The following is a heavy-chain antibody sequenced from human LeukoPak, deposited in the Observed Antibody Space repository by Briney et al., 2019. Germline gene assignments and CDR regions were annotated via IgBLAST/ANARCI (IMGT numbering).Heavy chain of an antibody. J-gene: IGHJ3*02. Sequence: GGSLRLSCAASGFTFSSYAMSWVRQAPGKGLEWVSAISGSGGSTYYADSVKGRFTISRDNSKNTLYLQMNSLRAEDTAVYYCAARGYPWYALDIWGQGTMVTVSS. CDR3: AARGYPWYALDI. CDR1: GFTFSSYA. D-gene: IGHD3-22*01. CDR2: ISGSGGST. V-gene: IGHV3-23*01.